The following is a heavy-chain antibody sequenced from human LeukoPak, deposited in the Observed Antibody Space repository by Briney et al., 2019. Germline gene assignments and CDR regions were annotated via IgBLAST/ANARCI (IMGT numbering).Heavy chain of an antibody. V-gene: IGHV3-30*04. CDR2: ISYDGSNK. CDR1: GFTFSSYA. Sequence: GGSLRLSCAASGFTFSSYAMHWVRQAPGKGLEWVAVISYDGSNKYYADSVKGRFTISRDNSKNTLYLQMNSLRAEDTAVYYCASATGGSGSYPDRLYYYYGMDVWGKGTTATVSS. D-gene: IGHD3-10*01. J-gene: IGHJ6*04. CDR3: ASATGGSGSYPDRLYYYYGMDV.